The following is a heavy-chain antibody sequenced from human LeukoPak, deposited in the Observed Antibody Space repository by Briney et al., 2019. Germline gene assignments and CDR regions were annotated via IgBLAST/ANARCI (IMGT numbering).Heavy chain of an antibody. Sequence: GGSLRLSCAASGFTFSSYGMHWVRQAPGKGLEWVAVISYDGSNKYYADSVKGRFTISRDNSKNTLYLQMNSLRAEDTAVYYCAKGSIAVAGRYYFDYWGQGTLVTVSS. D-gene: IGHD6-19*01. CDR1: GFTFSSYG. J-gene: IGHJ4*02. CDR3: AKGSIAVAGRYYFDY. CDR2: ISYDGSNK. V-gene: IGHV3-30*18.